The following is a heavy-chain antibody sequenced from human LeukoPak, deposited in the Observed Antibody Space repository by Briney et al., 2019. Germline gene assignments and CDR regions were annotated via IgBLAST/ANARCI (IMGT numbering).Heavy chain of an antibody. Sequence: ASVKVYCKASGYTFTTYHMHWLRQAPGQGLEWMGIINPSSGNTMFAQKFRDRVNVTRDTSTSTVYLELSSLKSEDTAVFYCARDKGNSLYWFEYWGQGTLVTVSS. D-gene: IGHD2-15*01. V-gene: IGHV1-46*01. CDR1: GYTFTTYH. CDR3: ARDKGNSLYWFEY. J-gene: IGHJ4*02. CDR2: INPSSGNT.